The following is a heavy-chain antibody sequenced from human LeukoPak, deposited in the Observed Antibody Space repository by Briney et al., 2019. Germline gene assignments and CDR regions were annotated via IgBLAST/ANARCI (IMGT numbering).Heavy chain of an antibody. CDR2: IIPIFGTA. J-gene: IGHJ6*03. D-gene: IGHD6-13*01. CDR3: ARCRQQLVNTQHWDYYYYYMDV. V-gene: IGHV1-69*05. CDR1: GGTFSSYA. Sequence: SVKVSCKASGGTFSSYAISWVRQAPGQGLEWMGGIIPIFGTANYAQKFQGRVTITTDESTSTAYMKLSSLRSEDTAVYYCARCRQQLVNTQHWDYYYYYMDVWGKGTTVTVSS.